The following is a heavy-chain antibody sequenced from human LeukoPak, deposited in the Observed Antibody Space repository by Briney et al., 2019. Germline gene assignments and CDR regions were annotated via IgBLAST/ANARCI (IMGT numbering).Heavy chain of an antibody. V-gene: IGHV1-69*04. CDR1: GGTFSSYA. CDR3: ARVEFGVYAIYYFDY. CDR2: IIPILGIA. Sequence: SVKVSFKSSGGTFSSYAISWVRQAPGQGLEWMGRIIPILGIANYAQKFQGRVTITADKSTSTAYMELSSLRSEDTAVYYCARVEFGVYAIYYFDYWGQGTLVTVSS. J-gene: IGHJ4*02. D-gene: IGHD2-8*01.